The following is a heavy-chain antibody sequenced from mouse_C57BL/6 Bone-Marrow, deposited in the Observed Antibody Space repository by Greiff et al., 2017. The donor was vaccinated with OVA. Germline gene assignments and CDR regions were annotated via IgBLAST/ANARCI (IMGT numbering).Heavy chain of an antibody. D-gene: IGHD1-1*01. Sequence: VQGVESGPGLVAPSQSLSITCTVSGFSLTSYAISWVRQPPGKGLEWLGVIWTGGGTNYNSALKSRLSISKDNSKSQVFLKMNSLQTDDTARYYCARNDYGSLYYFDYWGQGTTLTVSS. CDR3: ARNDYGSLYYFDY. CDR1: GFSLTSYA. CDR2: IWTGGGT. V-gene: IGHV2-9-1*01. J-gene: IGHJ2*01.